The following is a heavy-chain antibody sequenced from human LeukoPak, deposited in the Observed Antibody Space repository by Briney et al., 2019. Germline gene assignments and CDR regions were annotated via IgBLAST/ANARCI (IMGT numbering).Heavy chain of an antibody. CDR3: ARWGSPMRGSNTHPVNWFDP. CDR2: INPSGGST. J-gene: IGHJ5*02. Sequence: GASVKVSCKASGYTFTSYYMHWVRQAPGQGLEWMGIINPSGGSTSYAQKFQGRVTMTRDMSTSTVYMELSSLRSEDTAVYYCARWGSPMRGSNTHPVNWFDPWGQGTLVTVSS. D-gene: IGHD3-16*01. CDR1: GYTFTSYY. V-gene: IGHV1-46*01.